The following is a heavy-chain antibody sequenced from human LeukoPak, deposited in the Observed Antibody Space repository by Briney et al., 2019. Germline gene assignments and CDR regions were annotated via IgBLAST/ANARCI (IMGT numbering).Heavy chain of an antibody. CDR2: ISSSSSYI. V-gene: IGHV3-21*01. J-gene: IGHJ4*02. CDR3: ARDTPRSFGRYFDWLLTPAFDY. D-gene: IGHD3-9*01. Sequence: MTGGSLRLSCAASGFTFSSYSMNWVRQAPGKGLEWDSSISSSSSYIYYADSVKGRFTISRDNAKNSLYLQMNSLRAEDTAVYYCARDTPRSFGRYFDWLLTPAFDYWGQGTLVTVSS. CDR1: GFTFSSYS.